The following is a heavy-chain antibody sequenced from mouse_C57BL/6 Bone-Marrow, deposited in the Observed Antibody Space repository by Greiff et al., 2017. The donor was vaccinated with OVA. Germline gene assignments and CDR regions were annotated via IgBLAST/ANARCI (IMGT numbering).Heavy chain of an antibody. J-gene: IGHJ2*01. CDR2: IYPGSGNT. CDR3: AKKFGGYFDY. Sequence: QVQLQQSGAELMKPGASVKLSCKAPGYTFTGYWIEWVKQRPGQGLEWIGWIYPGSGNTKYNEKFKGKATLTADTSSSTAYMQLSSLTSEDSAVYYCAKKFGGYFDYWGQGTTLTVSS. V-gene: IGHV1-66*01. CDR1: GYTFTGYW.